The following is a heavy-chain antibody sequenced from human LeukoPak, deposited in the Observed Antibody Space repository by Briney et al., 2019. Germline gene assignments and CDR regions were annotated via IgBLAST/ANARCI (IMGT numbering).Heavy chain of an antibody. V-gene: IGHV5-51*01. D-gene: IGHD3-10*02. J-gene: IGHJ6*03. Sequence: GESLKISCKGSGFSFTTYGIAWVRQTPGKGLECMGIISLGDSDTRYSPSFQGQVSISGDKSINTAYVHWSNLKASDTAMYYCARHVQGVTTNYYYYMDVWGKGTTVTVSS. CDR2: ISLGDSDT. CDR1: GFSFTTYG. CDR3: ARHVQGVTTNYYYYMDV.